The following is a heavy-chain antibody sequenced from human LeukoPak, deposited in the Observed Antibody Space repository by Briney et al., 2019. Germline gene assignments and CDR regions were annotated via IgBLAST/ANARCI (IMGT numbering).Heavy chain of an antibody. Sequence: GGSLRLSCAASGFTFSSYAMSWVRQAPGKGLEWVSAISGSGGSTYYADSVKGRFTISRDNSKNTLYLQMNSLRAEDTAVYYCAKDPARGRLLNYDSSGYYWGQGTLVTVSS. J-gene: IGHJ4*02. CDR1: GFTFSSYA. D-gene: IGHD3-22*01. CDR3: AKDPARGRLLNYDSSGYY. V-gene: IGHV3-23*01. CDR2: ISGSGGST.